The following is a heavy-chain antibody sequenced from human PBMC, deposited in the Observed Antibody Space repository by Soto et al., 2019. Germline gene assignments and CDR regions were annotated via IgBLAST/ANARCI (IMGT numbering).Heavy chain of an antibody. CDR2: IYPSDSDT. V-gene: IGHV5-51*01. CDR1: GYNFAGYW. J-gene: IGHJ4*02. D-gene: IGHD1-1*01. CDR3: ARGGASTRNFDY. Sequence: GESLKISCKGSGYNFAGYWIAWVRQMPGKGLELMGIIYPSDSDTRYRPSFQGQVTISADKSISSAYLQWSSLRASDTAMYYCARGGASTRNFDYWGQGTPVTVSS.